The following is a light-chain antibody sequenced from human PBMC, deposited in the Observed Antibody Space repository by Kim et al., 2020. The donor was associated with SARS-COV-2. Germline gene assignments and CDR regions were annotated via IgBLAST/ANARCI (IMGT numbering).Light chain of an antibody. V-gene: IGKV3-20*01. CDR1: QGVIGNS. J-gene: IGKJ4*01. CDR3: QHYGSSLYL. CDR2: DAS. Sequence: EIVLTQSPGTLSLSPGESATLSCRASQGVIGNSLAWYQQKAGQAPRLLVYDASHRASGIPDRFGGSGSGTDFTLIISRLEPEDVAVYYCQHYGSSLYLFGGGTKVDIK.